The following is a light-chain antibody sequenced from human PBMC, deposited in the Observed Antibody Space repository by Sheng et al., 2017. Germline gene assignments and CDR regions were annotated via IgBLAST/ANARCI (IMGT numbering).Light chain of an antibody. CDR2: GAS. CDR1: QNINNY. Sequence: DIQMTQSPPALSASVGDRVIITCRASQNINNYLNWYQQKPGKAPELLLYGASSLQSGVPSRFSGSGSGTDFTVTISSLQPEDVATYFCQQSYSFPWTFGHGTKVETK. J-gene: IGKJ1*01. CDR3: QQSYSFPWT. V-gene: IGKV1-39*01.